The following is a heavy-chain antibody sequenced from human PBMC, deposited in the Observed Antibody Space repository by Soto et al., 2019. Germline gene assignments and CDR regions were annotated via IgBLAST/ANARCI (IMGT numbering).Heavy chain of an antibody. CDR3: ARSDLADY. CDR1: GFTFSSYS. V-gene: IGHV3-21*01. CDR2: ISSSGS. D-gene: IGHD3-3*02. J-gene: IGHJ4*02. Sequence: GGSLRLSCAASGFTFSSYSMIWVRQAPGKGLEWVSSISSSGSYADSVKGRFTISRDNAKNSLYLQMNSLRGEDTAVYYCARSDLADYWGQGTLVTVSS.